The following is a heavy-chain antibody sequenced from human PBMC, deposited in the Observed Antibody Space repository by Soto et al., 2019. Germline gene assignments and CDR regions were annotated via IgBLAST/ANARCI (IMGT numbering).Heavy chain of an antibody. CDR2: IYYSGST. V-gene: IGHV4-59*01. J-gene: IGHJ3*02. D-gene: IGHD2-21*02. CDR3: AREAYCGGDCYSNAFDM. CDR1: GGSISSYY. Sequence: QVQLQESGPGLVKPSETLSLTCTVSGGSISSYYWSWIRQPPGKGLEWIGYIYYSGSTNYNPSLKSRVTISVDTSKNQFSLKLSSVTAADTAVYYCAREAYCGGDCYSNAFDMWGQGTMVTVSS.